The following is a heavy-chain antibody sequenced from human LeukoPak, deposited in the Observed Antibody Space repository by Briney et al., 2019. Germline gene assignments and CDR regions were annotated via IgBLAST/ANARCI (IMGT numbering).Heavy chain of an antibody. D-gene: IGHD3-10*01. Sequence: PGGSLRLSCAASGLTFSSYWMSWVRPAPGRGLEWVANIKQDGSEKYYVDSVKGRFTISRDNAKNSLYLQMNSLRAEDTAVYYCAREGLLWFGEYHDYWGQGTLVTVSS. J-gene: IGHJ4*02. CDR1: GLTFSSYW. CDR2: IKQDGSEK. CDR3: AREGLLWFGEYHDY. V-gene: IGHV3-7*01.